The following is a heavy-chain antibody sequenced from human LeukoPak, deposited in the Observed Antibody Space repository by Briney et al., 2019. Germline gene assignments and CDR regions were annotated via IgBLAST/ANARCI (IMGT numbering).Heavy chain of an antibody. D-gene: IGHD3-22*01. CDR3: ARSAYHDSSGYPRGRLDY. CDR2: INPSGGNT. CDR1: GYTFTSYY. V-gene: IGHV1-46*01. Sequence: ASVKVSCKASGYTFTSYYMHWVRQAPGQGLEWMGIINPSGGNTNYAQKFQGRVTMTRDTSTSTVYMELSSLRSEDTAVYYCARSAYHDSSGYPRGRLDYWGQGTLVTVSS. J-gene: IGHJ4*02.